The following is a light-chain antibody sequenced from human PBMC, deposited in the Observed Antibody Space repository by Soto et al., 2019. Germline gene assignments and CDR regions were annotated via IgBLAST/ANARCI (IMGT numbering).Light chain of an antibody. CDR3: CSYAGSSTFAV. Sequence: QSALTQPASVSGSPGQSITISCTGTSSDVGSYNLVSWYQQHPGKAPKLMIYEVSKRPSGVSNRFSGSKSGNTASLTISGLQADDEADYYCCSYAGSSTFAVFGGGTKLTGL. CDR1: SSDVGSYNL. J-gene: IGLJ2*01. V-gene: IGLV2-23*02. CDR2: EVS.